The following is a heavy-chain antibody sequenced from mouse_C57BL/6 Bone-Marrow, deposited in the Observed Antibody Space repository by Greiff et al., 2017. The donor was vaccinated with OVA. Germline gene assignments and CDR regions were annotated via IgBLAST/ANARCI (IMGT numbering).Heavy chain of an antibody. D-gene: IGHD1-1*01. CDR2: IDPSDSYT. V-gene: IGHV1-50*01. CDR1: GYTFTSYW. J-gene: IGHJ1*03. CDR3: ARDYGSSYVGYFDV. Sequence: VQLQQSGAELVKPGASVKLSCKASGYTFTSYWMQWVKQRPGQGLEWIGEIDPSDSYTNYNQKFKGKATLTVDTSSSTVYMQLSSLTSEDSAVYYCARDYGSSYVGYFDVWGTGTTVTVSS.